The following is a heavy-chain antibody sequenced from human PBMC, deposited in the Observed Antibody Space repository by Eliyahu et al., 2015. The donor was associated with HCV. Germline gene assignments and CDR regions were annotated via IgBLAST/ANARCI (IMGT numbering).Heavy chain of an antibody. V-gene: IGHV3-21*01. D-gene: IGHD5-12*01. CDR2: ISSSSSYI. J-gene: IGHJ2*01. CDR3: AREDLGGYDVFDL. CDR1: GFTFSSYS. Sequence: EVQLVESGGGLVKPGGSLRLSCAASGFTFSSYSMNWVRQAPGKGLEWVSSISSSSSYIYYADSVKGRFTISRDNAKNSLYLQMNSLRAEDTAVYYCAREDLGGYDVFDLWGRGTLVTVSS.